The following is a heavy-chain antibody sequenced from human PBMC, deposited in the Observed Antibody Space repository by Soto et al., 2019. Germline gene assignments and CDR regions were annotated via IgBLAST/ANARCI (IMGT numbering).Heavy chain of an antibody. D-gene: IGHD3-10*01. CDR1: GFSLNDYG. J-gene: IGHJ6*02. CDR2: ISYDGRNK. Sequence: GGSLRLSCAASGFSLNDYGMHWVRQPPGKGLEWVADISYDGRNKYYTDSVRGRFTISRDISKGTLYLQMNSLRAEDTAVYYCARDRGLYGSGSYSGMDVWGQGTTVTVSS. CDR3: ARDRGLYGSGSYSGMDV. V-gene: IGHV3-30*03.